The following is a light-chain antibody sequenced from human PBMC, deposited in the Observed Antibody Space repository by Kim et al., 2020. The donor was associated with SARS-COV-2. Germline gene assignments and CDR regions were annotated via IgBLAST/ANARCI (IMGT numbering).Light chain of an antibody. J-gene: IGKJ4*01. CDR1: QSVSSIY. CDR3: QQDYNLLT. Sequence: PGERVTLSGRASQSVSSIYLTWYQQKPGQAPRLLIYGASTRATSSPARFSGSGSGTDFTLTISSLQPEEFAVYYCQQDYNLLTFGGGTEVDIQ. CDR2: GAS. V-gene: IGKV3D-7*01.